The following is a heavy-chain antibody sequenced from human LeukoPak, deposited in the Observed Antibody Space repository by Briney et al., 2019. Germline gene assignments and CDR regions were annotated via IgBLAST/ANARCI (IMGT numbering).Heavy chain of an antibody. CDR2: ISGSGGST. D-gene: IGHD2-2*01. Sequence: GGSLRLSCAASGFTFSSYAMSWVRQAPGKGLEWVSAISGSGGSTYYADSVKGRFTISRDNSKNTLYLQMNSLRAEDTAVYYCAKVEDMVVVPAAQMAFDIWGQGTMVTVSS. J-gene: IGHJ3*02. V-gene: IGHV3-23*01. CDR1: GFTFSSYA. CDR3: AKVEDMVVVPAAQMAFDI.